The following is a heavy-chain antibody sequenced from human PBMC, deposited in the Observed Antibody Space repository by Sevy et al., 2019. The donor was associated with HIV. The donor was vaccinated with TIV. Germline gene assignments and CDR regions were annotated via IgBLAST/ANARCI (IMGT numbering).Heavy chain of an antibody. CDR3: ARDRDTIVKNKYYYYGMDV. D-gene: IGHD3-22*01. CDR2: ISRSSGSI. V-gene: IGHV3-21*01. J-gene: IGHJ6*02. CDR1: GFTFSNYS. Sequence: GGSLRLSCAASGFTFSNYSMTWVRQAPGKGLEWVSFISRSSGSIYYADSLKGRFTISRDNAKNSLYLQMNSLRAEDTAVYYCARDRDTIVKNKYYYYGMDVWGQGTTVTVSS.